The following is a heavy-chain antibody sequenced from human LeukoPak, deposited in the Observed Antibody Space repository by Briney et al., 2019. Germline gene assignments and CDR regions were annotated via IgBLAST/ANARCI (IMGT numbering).Heavy chain of an antibody. CDR2: IYYSGST. Sequence: SETLSLTCTVSAGSISSYYWSWIRQPPGKGLEWIGYIYYSGSTNYNPSLKSRVTISVDTSKNQFSLKLSSVTAADTAVYYCARGSYGPFDYWGQGTLVTVSS. CDR1: AGSISSYY. V-gene: IGHV4-59*01. D-gene: IGHD1-26*01. J-gene: IGHJ4*02. CDR3: ARGSYGPFDY.